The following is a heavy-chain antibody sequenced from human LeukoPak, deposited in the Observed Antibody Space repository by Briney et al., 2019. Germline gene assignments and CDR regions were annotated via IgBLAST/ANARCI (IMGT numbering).Heavy chain of an antibody. Sequence: PSETLSLTCTVSGGSISSSSYYWGWIRQPPGKGLEWIGSIYYSGSTYYNPSLKSRVTISVDTSKNQFSLKLSSVTAADTAVYYCARESYDSSGTYPDYWGQGTLVTVSS. V-gene: IGHV4-39*07. D-gene: IGHD3-22*01. CDR3: ARESYDSSGTYPDY. CDR1: GGSISSSSYY. CDR2: IYYSGST. J-gene: IGHJ4*02.